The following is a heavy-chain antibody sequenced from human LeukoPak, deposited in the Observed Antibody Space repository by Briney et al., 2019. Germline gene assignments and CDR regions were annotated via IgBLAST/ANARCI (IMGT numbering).Heavy chain of an antibody. V-gene: IGHV4-31*03. Sequence: SETLSLTCTVSGGSISSGGYYWSWIRQHPGKGLEWIGNIYYSGSTYYNPSLKSRVTISVDTSKNQFSLKLSSVTAADTAVYYCARGGNLDYFDYWGQGTLVTVSS. CDR3: ARGGNLDYFDY. D-gene: IGHD4-23*01. CDR2: IYYSGST. CDR1: GGSISSGGYY. J-gene: IGHJ4*02.